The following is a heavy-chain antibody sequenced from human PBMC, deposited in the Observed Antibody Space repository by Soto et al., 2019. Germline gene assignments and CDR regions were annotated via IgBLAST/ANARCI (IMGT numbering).Heavy chain of an antibody. Sequence: QVRLEQSGPEVKKPGSSVTVSCQASGGARTSYPIHWVRQAPGQGLEWMGVIDPMFDTSNLAESFKARLTLTADVSTKTVYMDLTGLRSDDTAVYFCATYPRPYNWIDIWGQGTLLTVSS. D-gene: IGHD2-21*01. CDR1: GGARTSYP. V-gene: IGHV1-69*01. CDR3: ATYPRPYNWIDI. J-gene: IGHJ5*02. CDR2: IDPMFDTS.